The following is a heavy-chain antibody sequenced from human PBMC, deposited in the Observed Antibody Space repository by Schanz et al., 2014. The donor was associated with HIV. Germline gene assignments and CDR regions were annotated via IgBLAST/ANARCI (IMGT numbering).Heavy chain of an antibody. CDR1: GGTFRGFF. Sequence: QVQLQQWGAGLLKPSETLSLTCAVYGGTFRGFFWSWIRQPPGKGLEWIGEIVRSGTTNYNPSLKGRVTISEATSRNQFSLKLDSGTAADTAIYYCASLKITATGCRFDFWGQGTLVTVSS. V-gene: IGHV4-34*12. CDR3: ASLKITATGCRFDF. D-gene: IGHD6-13*01. J-gene: IGHJ4*02. CDR2: IVRSGTT.